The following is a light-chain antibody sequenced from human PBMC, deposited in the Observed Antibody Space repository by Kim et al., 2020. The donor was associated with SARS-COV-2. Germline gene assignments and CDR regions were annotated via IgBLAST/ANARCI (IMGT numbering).Light chain of an antibody. J-gene: IGKJ2*01. Sequence: EIVMTQSPATLSVSPGERATLSSRASQSITSNLAWYQQKPDQAPSLLIYGASTRATGIPARFSGSGFGTQFTLTISSLQSEDIAVYYCHQYTDWPTFGQGTKLEI. CDR1: QSITSN. CDR2: GAS. CDR3: HQYTDWPT. V-gene: IGKV3-15*01.